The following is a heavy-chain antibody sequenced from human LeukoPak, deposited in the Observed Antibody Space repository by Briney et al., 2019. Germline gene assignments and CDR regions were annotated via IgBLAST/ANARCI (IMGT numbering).Heavy chain of an antibody. V-gene: IGHV3-7*01. CDR3: ARAGGYCSSTSCSFDY. J-gene: IGHJ4*02. Sequence: PGGSLRLSCAVSGFSVSGYWMTWVRQAPGKGLEWVANIKQDGSEKNYVGSVKGRFTISRDNAKNSLYLQMNSLRAEDTAVYYCARAGGYCSSTSCSFDYWGQGTLVTVSS. CDR2: IKQDGSEK. D-gene: IGHD2-2*01. CDR1: GFSVSGYW.